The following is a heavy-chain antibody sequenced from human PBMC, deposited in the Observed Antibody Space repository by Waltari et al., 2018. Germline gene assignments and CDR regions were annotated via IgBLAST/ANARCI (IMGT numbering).Heavy chain of an antibody. D-gene: IGHD2-2*01. J-gene: IGHJ6*03. CDR1: GGSFSGYQ. Sequence: QVQLQQWGAGLLKPSETLSLTCAVSGGSFSGYQLTWIRQPPWKGLVWIGEISHFGSTKYNSSLVGRVTITIDTSKNHVSVTLNSVTAADTAIYYCARTAKGCSTPTCSHYYDYLDVWGKGTTVTVSS. V-gene: IGHV4-34*01. CDR2: ISHFGST. CDR3: ARTAKGCSTPTCSHYYDYLDV.